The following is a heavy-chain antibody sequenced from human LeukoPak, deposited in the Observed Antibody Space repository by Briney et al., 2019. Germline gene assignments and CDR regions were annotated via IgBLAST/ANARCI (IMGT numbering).Heavy chain of an antibody. J-gene: IGHJ3*02. D-gene: IGHD3-3*01. CDR2: ISNDSVDK. CDR1: GLRFSDYY. V-gene: IGHV3-11*04. CDR3: ARRDWVSGAVRAFDI. Sequence: KPGGSLRLSCVGSGLRFSDYYMSWIRQAPGKGLEWVSYISNDSVDKYYVYSVRGRFTISRDNAKKSMYLQMSGLRVEDTAVYYCARRDWVSGAVRAFDIWGRGTMVTVSS.